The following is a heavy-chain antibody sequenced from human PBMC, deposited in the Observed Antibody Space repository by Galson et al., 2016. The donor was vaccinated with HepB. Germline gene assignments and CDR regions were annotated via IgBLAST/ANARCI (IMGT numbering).Heavy chain of an antibody. J-gene: IGHJ2*01. CDR1: GFSFSSYG. V-gene: IGHV3-33*01. D-gene: IGHD3-10*01. Sequence: SLRLSCAVSGFSFSSYGMHWVRQAPGKGLEWVAVIWYDGSTKYYADSVKGRFTISRDNYKNTLYMQMNSLRAADTAVYYCARDIHRDDMFRGITLFDWFFDFWGRGTLVTVSS. CDR2: IWYDGSTK. CDR3: ARDIHRDDMFRGITLFDWFFDF.